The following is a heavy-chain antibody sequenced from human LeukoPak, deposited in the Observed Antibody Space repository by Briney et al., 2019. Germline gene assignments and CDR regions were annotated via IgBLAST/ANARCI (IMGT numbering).Heavy chain of an antibody. CDR3: ARESGRGDRDFDY. CDR1: GYTFTGCY. J-gene: IGHJ4*02. V-gene: IGHV1-2*02. D-gene: IGHD3-10*01. CDR2: INPNSGGT. Sequence: ASVKVSCKASGYTFTGCYMHWVRQAPGQGLEWMGWINPNSGGTNYAQKFQGRVTMTRDTSISTAYMELSRLRSDNTAVYYCARESGRGDRDFDYWGQGTLVTVSS.